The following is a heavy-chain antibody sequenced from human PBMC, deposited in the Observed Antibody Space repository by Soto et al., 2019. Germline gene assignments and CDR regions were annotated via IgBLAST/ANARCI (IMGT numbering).Heavy chain of an antibody. V-gene: IGHV1-69*12. CDR3: ARGDATKIVVTTYYAMDV. CDR1: GGSLSNYG. CDR2: IIPVFGTP. D-gene: IGHD3-22*01. J-gene: IGHJ6*02. Sequence: QVQLVQSGAEVKKPGSSVKVSCKASGGSLSNYGISWVRQAPGQGLEWMGAIIPVFGTPNYAQKIQDRVTITAHESTTTVYMEVRILTSEDTAVYYCARGDATKIVVTTYYAMDVWGQGTTVTVSS.